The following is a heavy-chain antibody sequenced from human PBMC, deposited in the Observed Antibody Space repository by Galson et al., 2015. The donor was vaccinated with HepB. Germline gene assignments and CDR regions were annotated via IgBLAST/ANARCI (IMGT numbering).Heavy chain of an antibody. Sequence: SLRLSCAASGFTFSSYGMHWVRQAPGKGLEWVAVISYDGSNKYYADSVKGRFTISRDNSKNTLYLQMNSLRAEDTAVYYCAKDSARFVGRGHDYWGQGTLVTVSS. D-gene: IGHD3-16*01. J-gene: IGHJ4*02. CDR3: AKDSARFVGRGHDY. CDR2: ISYDGSNK. V-gene: IGHV3-30*18. CDR1: GFTFSSYG.